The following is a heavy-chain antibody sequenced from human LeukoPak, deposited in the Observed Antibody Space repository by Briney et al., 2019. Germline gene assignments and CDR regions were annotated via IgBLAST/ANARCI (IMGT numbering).Heavy chain of an antibody. J-gene: IGHJ4*02. CDR1: GGSVSNGNYY. D-gene: IGHD3-10*01. CDR2: IYYTGST. Sequence: KASETLSLTCTVSGGSVSNGNYYWSWLRQPPGKALEWIGYIYYTGSTSYNPSLEGRVTISVDTSKNQFSVKLNSVTAADTAVYYCARSQNYYGSGDYWSRGTLVTVSS. CDR3: ARSQNYYGSGDY. V-gene: IGHV4-61*01.